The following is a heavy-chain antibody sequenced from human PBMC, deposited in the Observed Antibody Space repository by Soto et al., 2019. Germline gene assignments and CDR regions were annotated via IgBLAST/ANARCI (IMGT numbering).Heavy chain of an antibody. CDR1: GFTFRSYW. J-gene: IGHJ4*02. CDR2: INTDGSST. CDR3: ARDPYGDYCDY. D-gene: IGHD4-17*01. Sequence: GGSLRLSCAAFGFTFRSYWMHWVRQAPGKGLVWVSRINTDGSSTSYADSVKGRFTISRDNAKNTLYLQMNSLRAEDTAVYFCARDPYGDYCDYWGQGALVTVSS. V-gene: IGHV3-74*01.